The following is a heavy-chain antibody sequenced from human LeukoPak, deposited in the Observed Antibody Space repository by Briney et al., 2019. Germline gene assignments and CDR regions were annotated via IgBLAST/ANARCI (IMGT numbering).Heavy chain of an antibody. V-gene: IGHV1-2*06. Sequence: ASVKVSCKASGYTFTGDYMHWVRQAPGQGLEWMGRINPNSGGTNYAQKFQGRVTMTRDTSISTAYMELSRLRSDDTAVYYCARPSSGSGSKPALDYWGQGTLVTVSS. CDR2: INPNSGGT. D-gene: IGHD1-26*01. CDR1: GYTFTGDY. CDR3: ARPSSGSGSKPALDY. J-gene: IGHJ4*02.